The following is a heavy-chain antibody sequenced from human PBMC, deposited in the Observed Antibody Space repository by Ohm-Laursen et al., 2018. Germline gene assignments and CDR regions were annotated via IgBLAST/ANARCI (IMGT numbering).Heavy chain of an antibody. D-gene: IGHD3-22*01. Sequence: TLSLTCAVYGGSFSGYYWSWIRQPPGKGLEWIGEINHSGSTNYNSSLKSRVTISLDTSRNQFSLKLSSVTAADTAVYYCARLGKSSGTDYWGQGALVTVSS. J-gene: IGHJ4*02. CDR3: ARLGKSSGTDY. CDR2: INHSGST. V-gene: IGHV4-34*01. CDR1: GGSFSGYY.